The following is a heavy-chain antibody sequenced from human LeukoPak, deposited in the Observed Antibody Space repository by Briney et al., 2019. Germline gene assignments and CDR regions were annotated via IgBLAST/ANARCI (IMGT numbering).Heavy chain of an antibody. CDR1: GYSFTSYR. V-gene: IGHV5-51*01. J-gene: IGHJ4*02. CDR2: IYPGDSDT. Sequence: GESLKISCKGSGYSFTSYRIGWVRQMPGKGLEWMGTIYPGDSDTRYSPSFQGQVTISADKSISTAYLQWSSLKASDTAMYYCARHGSYYYDSSGYYGSLDYWGQGTLVTVSS. D-gene: IGHD3-22*01. CDR3: ARHGSYYYDSSGYYGSLDY.